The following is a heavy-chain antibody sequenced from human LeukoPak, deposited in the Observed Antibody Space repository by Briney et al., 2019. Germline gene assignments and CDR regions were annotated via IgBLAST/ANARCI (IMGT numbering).Heavy chain of an antibody. CDR1: GFTFSSYG. CDR2: ISYDGSNK. CDR3: AKDHSSSWYVGYYYYYMDV. D-gene: IGHD6-13*01. V-gene: IGHV3-30*18. J-gene: IGHJ6*03. Sequence: PGGSLRLSCAASGFTFSSYGMHWVRQAPGKGLEWVAVISYDGSNKYYADSVKGRFTISRDNSKNTLYLQMNSLRAEDTAVYYCAKDHSSSWYVGYYYYYMDVWGKGTTVTVSS.